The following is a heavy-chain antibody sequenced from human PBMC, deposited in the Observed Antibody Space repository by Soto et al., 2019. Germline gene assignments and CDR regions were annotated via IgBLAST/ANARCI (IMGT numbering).Heavy chain of an antibody. Sequence: GGSLRISFATSGFPFSDYYMSWIRQAPGKGPEWLSHISPKSTYRNYADSVKGRFTTSRDNTKSSLFLQMNSLGVEDTAVYYCTRGGGGGLFEHWGQGVLVTVSS. CDR1: GFPFSDYY. V-gene: IGHV3-11*06. CDR3: TRGGGGGLFEH. J-gene: IGHJ4*02. D-gene: IGHD2-21*01. CDR2: ISPKSTYR.